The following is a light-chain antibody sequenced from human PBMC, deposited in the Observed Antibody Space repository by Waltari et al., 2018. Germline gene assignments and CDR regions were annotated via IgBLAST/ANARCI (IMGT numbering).Light chain of an antibody. V-gene: IGLV2-14*01. CDR3: TSQSSNNVVL. Sequence: QSALTQPASVSGSPGQSVTIFCTGTSNDVGGYNSVSWYQEHPGQAPRLIIYDVSDRPSGVSDRFSGSKSGNTASLTISGLQAEDEADYNCTSQSSNNVVLFGGGTKLTVL. CDR1: SNDVGGYNS. CDR2: DVS. J-gene: IGLJ2*01.